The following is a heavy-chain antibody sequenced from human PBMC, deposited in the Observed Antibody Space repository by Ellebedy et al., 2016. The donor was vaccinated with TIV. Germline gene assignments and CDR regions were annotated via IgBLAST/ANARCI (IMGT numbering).Heavy chain of an antibody. J-gene: IGHJ4*02. V-gene: IGHV3-7*03. D-gene: IGHD3-10*01. CDR3: AKVFSGGLWFGELTASEADFFDY. CDR1: GFTFSSYW. Sequence: GGSLRLXXAASGFTFSSYWMSWVRQAPGKGLEWVANIKQDGSEKYYVDSVKGRFTISRDNSKNTLYLQMNSLRAEDTAVYYCAKVFSGGLWFGELTASEADFFDYWGQGTLVTVSS. CDR2: IKQDGSEK.